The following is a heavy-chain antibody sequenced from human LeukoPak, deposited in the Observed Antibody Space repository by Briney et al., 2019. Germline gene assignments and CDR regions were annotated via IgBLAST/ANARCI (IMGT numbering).Heavy chain of an antibody. V-gene: IGHV3-30*03. CDR1: GFTFNTYG. CDR3: ARFGHGYNLDY. D-gene: IGHD5-24*01. CDR2: ILYDGSNE. J-gene: IGHJ4*02. Sequence: PGGSLRLSCAASGFTFNTYGMHWVRQAPGKGLEWVAVILYDGSNENYADSVKGRFTISRDNSKNTLYLQLNSLRAEDTAVYYCARFGHGYNLDYWGQGTLVTVSS.